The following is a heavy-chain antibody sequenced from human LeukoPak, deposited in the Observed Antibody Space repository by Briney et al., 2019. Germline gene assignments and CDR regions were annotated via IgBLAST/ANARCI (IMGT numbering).Heavy chain of an antibody. CDR1: GGPFSGYY. CDR2: INHSGST. V-gene: IGHV4-34*01. CDR3: ARVELLWFGELDY. D-gene: IGHD3-10*01. Sequence: SETLSLTCAVYGGPFSGYYWSWIRQPPGKGLEWIGEINHSGSTNYNPSLKSRVTISVDTSKNQFSLKLSSVTAADTAVYYCARVELLWFGELDYWGQGTLVTVSS. J-gene: IGHJ4*02.